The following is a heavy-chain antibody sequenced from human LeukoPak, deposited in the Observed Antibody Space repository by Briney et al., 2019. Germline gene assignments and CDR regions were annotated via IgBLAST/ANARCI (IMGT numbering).Heavy chain of an antibody. V-gene: IGHV1-18*01. CDR2: ISAYNGNT. D-gene: IGHD2-2*02. Sequence: ASVEVSCKASGYTFTSYGISWVRQAPGQGLEWMGWISAYNGNTNYAQKLQGRVTMTTDTSTSTAYMELRSLRSDDTAVYYCARELKGDYCSSTSCYTGNWFDPWGQGTLVTVSS. J-gene: IGHJ5*02. CDR1: GYTFTSYG. CDR3: ARELKGDYCSSTSCYTGNWFDP.